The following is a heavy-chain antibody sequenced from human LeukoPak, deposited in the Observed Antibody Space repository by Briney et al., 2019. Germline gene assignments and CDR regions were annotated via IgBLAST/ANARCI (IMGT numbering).Heavy chain of an antibody. CDR2: ISYDGSNK. V-gene: IGHV3-30-3*01. J-gene: IGHJ5*02. CDR3: ARGRNWFDP. CDR1: GFTFSSYA. Sequence: PGGSLRLSCAASGFTFSSYAMHWVRQAPGKGLEWVAVISYDGSNKYYADSVKGRFTISRDNSKNTLYLQVNSLRAEDTAVYYCARGRNWFDPWGQGTLVTVSS.